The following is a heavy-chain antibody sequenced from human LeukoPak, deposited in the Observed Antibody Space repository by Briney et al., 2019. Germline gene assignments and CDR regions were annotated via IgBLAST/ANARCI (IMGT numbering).Heavy chain of an antibody. Sequence: PGGSLRLSCAASAFTFSSYWMHWVRQAPGKGLVWVSRLNSDGSSTNYADSVKGRFTISRDNAKNTLYLQMNSLRAEDTAVYYCARGFTIFGVVNDAFDIWGQGTMVTVSS. CDR3: ARGFTIFGVVNDAFDI. CDR2: LNSDGSST. J-gene: IGHJ3*02. CDR1: AFTFSSYW. V-gene: IGHV3-74*01. D-gene: IGHD3-3*01.